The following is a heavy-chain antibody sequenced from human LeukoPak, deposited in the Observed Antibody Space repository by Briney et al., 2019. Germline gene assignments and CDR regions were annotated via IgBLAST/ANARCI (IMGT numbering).Heavy chain of an antibody. Sequence: GRSLRLSCAASGFTFSSYAMSWVRQAPGKGLEWVSAISGSGGSTYYADSVKGRFTISRDNSKNTLYLQMNSLRAEDTAVYYCAKVSLVLVDTAMVRSDYWGQGTLVTVSS. J-gene: IGHJ4*02. CDR3: AKVSLVLVDTAMVRSDY. CDR2: ISGSGGST. CDR1: GFTFSSYA. V-gene: IGHV3-23*01. D-gene: IGHD5-18*01.